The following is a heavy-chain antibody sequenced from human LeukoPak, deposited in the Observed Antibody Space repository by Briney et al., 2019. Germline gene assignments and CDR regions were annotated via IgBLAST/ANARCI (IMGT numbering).Heavy chain of an antibody. V-gene: IGHV1-18*01. CDR1: GYTFTSYG. CDR2: ISGYSGNT. D-gene: IGHD6-19*01. CDR3: ARPVVAGNFDY. Sequence: VASVKVSCKASGYTFTSYGISWVRQAPGQGLEWMGWISGYSGNTNYAQKYQGRVTMTTDTSTTTAYMELRSLRSDDTAVYYCARPVVAGNFDYWGQGTLVTVSS. J-gene: IGHJ4*02.